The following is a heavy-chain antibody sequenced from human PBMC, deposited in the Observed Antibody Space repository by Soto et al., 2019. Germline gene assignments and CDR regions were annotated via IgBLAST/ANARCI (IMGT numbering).Heavy chain of an antibody. J-gene: IGHJ6*03. CDR3: AGGPTRLYSFHYMDV. V-gene: IGHV3-23*01. CDR1: GFTFTSYA. CDR2: LSGGNT. Sequence: EVQVLESGGGLVQPGGSLRLSCAASGFTFTSYAMSWVRQAPGKGLEWVSGLSGGNTYHADSVKGRFTISSDNFKNTLYLQMNSLRAEDTAVYYCAGGPTRLYSFHYMDVWGRGTTVTVSS. D-gene: IGHD3-16*01.